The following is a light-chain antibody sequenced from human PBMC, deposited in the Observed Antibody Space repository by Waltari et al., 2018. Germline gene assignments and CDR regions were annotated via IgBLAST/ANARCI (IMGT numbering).Light chain of an antibody. CDR1: GSNLPTNP. CDR2: STN. Sequence: QSVLTQPPSASGTPGQRVTISCSGSGSNLPTNPVNRYQLLPGMAPKLLIYSTNKRLSGVPDRFSGFKSGTSASLAISGLQSEDEADYYCAAWDDDLNGRVFGGGATLTVL. V-gene: IGLV1-44*01. CDR3: AAWDDDLNGRV. J-gene: IGLJ2*01.